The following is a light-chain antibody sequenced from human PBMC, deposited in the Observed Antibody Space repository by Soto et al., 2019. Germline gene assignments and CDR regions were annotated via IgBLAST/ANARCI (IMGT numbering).Light chain of an antibody. CDR3: QQYGSSPGT. CDR1: QSVSSSY. J-gene: IGKJ1*01. Sequence: EIVLTQSPGTLSLSPGERATLSCRASQSVSSSYLAWYQQKPGQAPRLLIYGASSRATGIPDRFSGSGSGTDFTLTISGLEPEDLAVYYCQQYGSSPGTFGQGTKVEIK. CDR2: GAS. V-gene: IGKV3-20*01.